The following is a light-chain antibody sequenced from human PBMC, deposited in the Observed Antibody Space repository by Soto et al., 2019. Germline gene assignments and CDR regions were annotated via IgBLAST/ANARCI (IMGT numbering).Light chain of an antibody. CDR2: AAS. V-gene: IGKV1-39*01. CDR1: QGISAY. J-gene: IGKJ1*01. CDR3: HQTYSGRS. Sequence: LLTQSPSSLSASVGDRVTITCPASQGISAYLNWYQQKPGKAPQLLIFAASTLQHGVPSRFSGSGSGTDFTLAISNLQREDFATYYCHQTYSGRSFGPGTKVDIK.